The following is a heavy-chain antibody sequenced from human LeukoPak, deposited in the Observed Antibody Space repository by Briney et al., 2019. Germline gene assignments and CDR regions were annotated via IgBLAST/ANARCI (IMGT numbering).Heavy chain of an antibody. J-gene: IGHJ4*02. Sequence: GSGPTLVKPPQTLTLTCTFSGFSLSTSGVGVGWIRQPPGKALEWLSLIYWNDDKRYSPSLKSRLTITKDTSKNQVVLTMTNMDPVDTATYYCAHRHYRPGSSGWYFDYWGQGTLVTVSS. CDR2: IYWNDDK. D-gene: IGHD6-19*01. V-gene: IGHV2-5*01. CDR3: AHRHYRPGSSGWYFDY. CDR1: GFSLSTSGVG.